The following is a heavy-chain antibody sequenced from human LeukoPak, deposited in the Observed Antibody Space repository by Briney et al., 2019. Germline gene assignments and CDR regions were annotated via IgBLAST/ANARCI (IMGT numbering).Heavy chain of an antibody. J-gene: IGHJ5*02. CDR3: ARLIVVVPAATWFDP. D-gene: IGHD2-2*01. Sequence: PSETLSLTCTVSGGSISSYYWSWIRQPPGKGLEWIGYIYYSGSTNYNPSLKSRVTISVDTSKSQFSLKLSSVTAADTAVYYCARLIVVVPAATWFDPWGQGTLVTVSS. CDR1: GGSISSYY. V-gene: IGHV4-59*01. CDR2: IYYSGST.